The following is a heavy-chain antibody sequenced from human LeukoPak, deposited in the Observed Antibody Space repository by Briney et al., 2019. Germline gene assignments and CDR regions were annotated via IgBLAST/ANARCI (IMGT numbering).Heavy chain of an antibody. CDR2: ISGSGGSP. V-gene: IGHV3-23*01. CDR1: GFTFSSYA. CDR3: ANPGVGATRDAFDI. J-gene: IGHJ3*02. Sequence: GGSLRLSCAASGFTFSSYAMTWVRQAPGKGLEWVSGISGSGGSPYYADSVKGRFPISRDNSKNTLYLQMNSLRAEDTAVYYCANPGVGATRDAFDIWGQGTMVTVSS. D-gene: IGHD1-26*01.